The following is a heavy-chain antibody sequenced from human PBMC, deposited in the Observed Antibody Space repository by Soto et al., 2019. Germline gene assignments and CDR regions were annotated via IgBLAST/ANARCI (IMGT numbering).Heavy chain of an antibody. CDR3: ARAGYSPYYYYGMDV. CDR2: INPNSGNT. D-gene: IGHD2-15*01. CDR1: GGTFSSYD. J-gene: IGHJ6*02. V-gene: IGHV1-8*02. Sequence: ASVKVSCKASGGTFSSYDINWVLQATGQGLEWMGWINPNSGNTGYAQKFQGRVTMTRNTSISTAYMELSSLRSEDTAVYYCARAGYSPYYYYGMDVWGQGTTVTVSS.